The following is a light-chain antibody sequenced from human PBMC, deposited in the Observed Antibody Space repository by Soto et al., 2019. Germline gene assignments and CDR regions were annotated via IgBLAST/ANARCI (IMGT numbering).Light chain of an antibody. CDR3: QQYNNWART. CDR1: QSVSSD. J-gene: IGKJ1*01. V-gene: IGKV3-15*01. CDR2: GAS. Sequence: EIVLTQSPATLSLSPGERATLSCRASQSVSSDLAWYQQKPGQAPRLLIYGASTRATGIPARFSGSGSGTEFTLTISSLQSADFAVYFCQQYNNWARTFGQGTKVDIK.